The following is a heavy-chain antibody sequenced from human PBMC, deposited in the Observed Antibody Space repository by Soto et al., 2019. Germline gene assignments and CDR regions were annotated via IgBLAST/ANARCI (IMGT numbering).Heavy chain of an antibody. J-gene: IGHJ4*02. Sequence: QVQLVQSGAEVKKPGASMKVSCKASGFTFTSYGISWVRQAPGQGLEWMGWVSAYNGNTHYAQKLQGRVTMTTDTATTTAYMEPRSLRSDDTAVYYCSRGGSSWQPHEDYWGQGTLVTVSS. D-gene: IGHD6-13*01. CDR1: GFTFTSYG. CDR3: SRGGSSWQPHEDY. V-gene: IGHV1-18*01. CDR2: VSAYNGNT.